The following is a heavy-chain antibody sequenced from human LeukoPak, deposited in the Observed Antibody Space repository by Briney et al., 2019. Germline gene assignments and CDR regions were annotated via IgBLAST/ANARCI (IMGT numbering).Heavy chain of an antibody. CDR2: ISSRGRSI. Sequence: GGSLRLSCAASGFTFSDYYMSWIRQAPGRGLEWVSYISSRGRSIYYADSVKGRFTISRDNAKNSLYLQIISLRAEDTAVYYCARELKRVVPAAQFFDYWGQGTLVTVSS. CDR3: ARELKRVVPAAQFFDY. CDR1: GFTFSDYY. V-gene: IGHV3-11*04. J-gene: IGHJ4*02. D-gene: IGHD2-2*01.